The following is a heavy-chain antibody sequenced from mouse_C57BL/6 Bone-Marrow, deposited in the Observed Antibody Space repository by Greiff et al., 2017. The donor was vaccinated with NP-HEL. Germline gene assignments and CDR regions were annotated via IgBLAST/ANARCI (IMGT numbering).Heavy chain of an antibody. V-gene: IGHV2-6*01. CDR1: GFSLTSYG. D-gene: IGHD1-1*01. CDR3: ASHHYYGSSYLWFAY. CDR2: IWGVGST. J-gene: IGHJ3*01. Sequence: VKLMESGPGLVAPSQSLSITCTVSGFSLTSYGVDWVRQSPGKGLEWLGVIWGVGSTNYNSALKSRLSISKDNSKSQVFLKMNSLQTDDTAMYYCASHHYYGSSYLWFAYWGQGTLVTVSA.